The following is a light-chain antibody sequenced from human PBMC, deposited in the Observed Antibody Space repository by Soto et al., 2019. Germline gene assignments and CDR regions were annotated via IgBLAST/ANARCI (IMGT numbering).Light chain of an antibody. CDR1: QSVSSN. CDR3: QQYGISPFT. J-gene: IGKJ4*01. CDR2: GAS. V-gene: IGKV3-20*01. Sequence: EIVMTQSPTILSVSPGERATLSCRASQSVSSNLAWYQQRPGQAPRLLIYGASSRATGIPDRFSGGGSETDFTLTISRLESEDSAVYYCQQYGISPFTFGGGTKVDIK.